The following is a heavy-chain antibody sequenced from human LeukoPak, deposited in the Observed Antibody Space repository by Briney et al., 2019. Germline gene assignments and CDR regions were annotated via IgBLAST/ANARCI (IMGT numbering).Heavy chain of an antibody. CDR1: GYTFTSYY. CDR2: INPSGGST. V-gene: IGHV1-46*01. CDR3: ARGGGGGSYPYYYGMDV. J-gene: IGHJ6*02. Sequence: ASVKVSCKASGYTFTSYYMDWVRQAPGQGLEWMGIINPSGGSTSYAQKFQGRVTMTRDTSTSTVYMELSSLRSEDTAVYYCARGGGGGSYPYYYGMDVWGQGTTVTVSS. D-gene: IGHD1-26*01.